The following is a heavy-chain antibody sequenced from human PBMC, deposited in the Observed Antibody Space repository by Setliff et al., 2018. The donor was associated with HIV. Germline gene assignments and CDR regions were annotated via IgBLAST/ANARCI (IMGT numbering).Heavy chain of an antibody. CDR2: INPNSGGT. CDR1: GYTFTGYY. D-gene: IGHD3-22*01. CDR3: ARDSYYDSSGYRGGGPGGYYYYGMDV. V-gene: IGHV1-2*02. Sequence: ASVKVSCKASGYTFTGYYMHWVRQAPGQGLEWMGWINPNSGGTTYAQKFQGRVTMTRDTSISTAYMEVSRLRSDDTAVYYCARDSYYDSSGYRGGGPGGYYYYGMDVWGQGTTVTVSS. J-gene: IGHJ6*02.